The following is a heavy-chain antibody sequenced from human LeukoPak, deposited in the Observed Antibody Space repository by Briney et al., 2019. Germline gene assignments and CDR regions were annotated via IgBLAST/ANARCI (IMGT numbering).Heavy chain of an antibody. CDR3: ARDGSIAAHRGYYFDY. D-gene: IGHD6-6*01. J-gene: IGHJ4*02. Sequence: SVKVSCKASGGTFSSHAISWVRQAPGQGLEWMGGIIPIFGTANYAQKFQGRVTITTDESTSTAYMELSSLRSEDTAVYYCARDGSIAAHRGYYFDYWGQGTLVTVSS. V-gene: IGHV1-69*05. CDR1: GGTFSSHA. CDR2: IIPIFGTA.